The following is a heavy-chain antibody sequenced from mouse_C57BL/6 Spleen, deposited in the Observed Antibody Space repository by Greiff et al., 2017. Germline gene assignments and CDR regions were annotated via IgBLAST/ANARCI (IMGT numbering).Heavy chain of an antibody. J-gene: IGHJ4*01. CDR2: IDPSDSYT. V-gene: IGHV1-59*01. CDR3: ARFPPSTPYYYAMDY. CDR1: GYTFTSYW. D-gene: IGHD2-1*01. Sequence: VKLQQPGAELVRPGTSVKLSCKASGYTFTSYWMHWVKQRPGQGLEWIGVIDPSDSYTNYNQKFKGKATLTVDTSSSTAYMQLSSLTSEDSAVYYCARFPPSTPYYYAMDYWGQGTSVTVSS.